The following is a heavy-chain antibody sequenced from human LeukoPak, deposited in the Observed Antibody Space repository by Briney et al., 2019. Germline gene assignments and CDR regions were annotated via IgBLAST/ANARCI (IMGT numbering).Heavy chain of an antibody. CDR1: GGSIGTYY. J-gene: IGHJ4*02. D-gene: IGHD1-1*01. CDR3: ARNPVTGTNPKFDY. Sequence: PSETLSLTCTVSGGSIGTYYWSWIRQPAGKGLEYIGRIHTSGSTNYNPSLKSRVTMSLDTSKNQFSLKLSSVTAADTAVYYCARNPVTGTNPKFDYWGQGTLVTVSS. CDR2: IHTSGST. V-gene: IGHV4-4*07.